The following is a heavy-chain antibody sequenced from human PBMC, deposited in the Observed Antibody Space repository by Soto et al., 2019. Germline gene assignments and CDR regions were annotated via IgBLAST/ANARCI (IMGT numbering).Heavy chain of an antibody. V-gene: IGHV3-30*18. CDR3: AKVPLFWSGLDAFDI. D-gene: IGHD3-3*01. CDR1: GFTFSSYG. J-gene: IGHJ3*02. CDR2: TSYDGSNK. Sequence: QVQLVESGGGVVQPGRSLRLSCAASGFTFSSYGMRWVRQAPGKGLEWVAVTSYDGSNKYYADSVKGRFTISRDNSKNTLYLQMNSLREEDTAVYFCAKVPLFWSGLDAFDIWGQGTMVIVSP.